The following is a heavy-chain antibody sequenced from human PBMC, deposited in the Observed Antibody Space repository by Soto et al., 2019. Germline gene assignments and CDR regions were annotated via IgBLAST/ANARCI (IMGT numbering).Heavy chain of an antibody. D-gene: IGHD6-6*01. CDR1: GYAFTSYG. CDR3: ARDWDLYSSWDFDY. J-gene: IGHJ4*02. V-gene: IGHV1-18*01. Sequence: ASVKVSCKASGYAFTSYGIIWVRLAPGQGLEWMGWISAYNGNTNYAQKLQGRVTMTTDTSTSIAYMELRSLRSDDTAVYYCARDWDLYSSWDFDYWGQGTLVTVSS. CDR2: ISAYNGNT.